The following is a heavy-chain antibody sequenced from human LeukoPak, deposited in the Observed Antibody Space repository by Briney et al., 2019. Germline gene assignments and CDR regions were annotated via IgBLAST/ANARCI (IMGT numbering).Heavy chain of an antibody. J-gene: IGHJ4*02. V-gene: IGHV3-21*01. CDR2: ISSSSSYI. CDR3: ARDKSPKYYFDY. Sequence: PGGSLRLSCAASGFTFSSYSMNWVRQAPGKGLEWVSSISSSSSYIYYADSVKGRFTISRDNAKNSLYLQMNSLRAEDTAVYYCARDKSPKYYFDYWGQGTLVTVSS. CDR1: GFTFSSYS.